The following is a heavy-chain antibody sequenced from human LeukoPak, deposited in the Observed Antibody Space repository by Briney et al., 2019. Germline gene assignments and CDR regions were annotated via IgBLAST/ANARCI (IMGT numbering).Heavy chain of an antibody. CDR2: ISSSSSYI. J-gene: IGHJ5*02. V-gene: IGHV3-21*04. CDR3: AKDGGESGSPGP. CDR1: GFTFSSYS. Sequence: PGGSLRLSCAASGFTFSSYSMNWVRQAPGKGLEWVSSISSSSSYIYYADSVKGRFTISRDNSKNTLYLQMNSLRAEDTAVYYCAKDGGESGSPGPWGQGTLVTVSS. D-gene: IGHD1-26*01.